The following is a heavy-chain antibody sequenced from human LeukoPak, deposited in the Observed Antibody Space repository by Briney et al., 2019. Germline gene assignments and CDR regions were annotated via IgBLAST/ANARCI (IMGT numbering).Heavy chain of an antibody. CDR3: ARQSSGYYSYYFDY. CDR2: IYYSGST. V-gene: IGHV4-59*08. J-gene: IGHJ4*02. D-gene: IGHD3-22*01. CDR1: GGSISSYY. Sequence: PSETLSLTCNVSGGSISSYYWSWIRQPPGKGLESIGYIYYSGSTTYNPSLKSRVTISVDKSKNQFSLKLSSVTAADTAVYYCARQSSGYYSYYFDYWGQGTLVTVSS.